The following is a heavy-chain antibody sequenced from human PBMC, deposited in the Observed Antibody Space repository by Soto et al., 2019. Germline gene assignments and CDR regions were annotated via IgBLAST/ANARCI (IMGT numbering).Heavy chain of an antibody. CDR1: VDSITADC. CDR2: IDTSGNT. Sequence: SETLSLSCTGAVDSITADCWSWIRQPAGKGLECIGRIDTSGNTNYNPSLKSSVTMSVDTAKKKVSLKLTSGTAADTAVYSCARYMXNWFQTDGMDVWVHGTTV. D-gene: IGHD3-9*01. V-gene: IGHV4-4*07. J-gene: IGHJ6*02. CDR3: ARYMXNWFQTDGMDV.